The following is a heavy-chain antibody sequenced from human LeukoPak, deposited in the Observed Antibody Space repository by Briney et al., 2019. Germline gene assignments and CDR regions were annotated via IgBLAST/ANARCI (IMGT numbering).Heavy chain of an antibody. Sequence: PGRSLRFSCAASRFTFSSYAMTWVSQAPRKGLEWVSVISGSGDSTYYADSVKGRLTISRENSKNTLYLQMNSLRADDTAVYYCAKAPAASCIGSNCYHFDWWGQGTLVTVSS. CDR2: ISGSGDST. V-gene: IGHV3-23*01. CDR3: AKAPAASCIGSNCYHFDW. D-gene: IGHD2-15*01. CDR1: RFTFSSYA. J-gene: IGHJ4*02.